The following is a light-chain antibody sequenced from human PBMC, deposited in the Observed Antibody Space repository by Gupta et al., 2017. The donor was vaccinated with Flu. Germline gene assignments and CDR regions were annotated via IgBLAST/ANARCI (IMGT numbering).Light chain of an antibody. V-gene: IGKV3-15*01. Sequence: EIVMTQSPATVSVSPGESATLSCRASQSVTSNLAWDQQKPGQAPRLLIYSASTRATGIPARFSGSGSGTEFTLTISSLLAEDFAVYYCQQYNNWPYTFGQGTKVEIK. J-gene: IGKJ2*01. CDR2: SAS. CDR1: QSVTSN. CDR3: QQYNNWPYT.